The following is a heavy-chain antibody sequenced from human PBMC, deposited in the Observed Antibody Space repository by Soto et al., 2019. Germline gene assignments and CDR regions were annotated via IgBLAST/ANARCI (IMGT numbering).Heavy chain of an antibody. CDR3: AGGSSSSPFSPFQH. J-gene: IGHJ1*01. D-gene: IGHD6-6*01. CDR1: GFTFSSYA. V-gene: IGHV3-30-3*01. Sequence: QVQLVESGGGVVQPGRSLRLSCAASGFTFSSYAMQWVRQAPSKGLEWVAVISYDGSNKYYADSVKGRFTISRDNSKNTLYLQMNSLRAEDTAVYYCAGGSSSSPFSPFQHWGQGTLVTVSS. CDR2: ISYDGSNK.